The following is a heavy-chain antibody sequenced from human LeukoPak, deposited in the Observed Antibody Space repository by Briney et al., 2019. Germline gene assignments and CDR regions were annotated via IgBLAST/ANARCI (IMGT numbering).Heavy chain of an antibody. CDR1: GYSISSGYY. V-gene: IGHV4-38-2*02. Sequence: SETLSLTCTVSGYSISSGYYWGWIRQPAGKALEWIGSIYHSGSTYYNPSPKSRVTISVDTSKNQFSLKLSSVTAADTAVYYCARQTRYFDYWGQGTLVTVSS. CDR2: IYHSGST. CDR3: ARQTRYFDY. J-gene: IGHJ4*02.